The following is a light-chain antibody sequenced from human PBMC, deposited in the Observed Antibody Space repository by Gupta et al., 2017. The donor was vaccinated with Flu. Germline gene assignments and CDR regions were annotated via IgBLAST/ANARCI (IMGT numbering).Light chain of an antibody. V-gene: IGKV3-11*01. CDR1: QNVDGY. Sequence: EVVLTQSPAILSLSPGERATLYCRASQNVDGYLAWYQQKPGQTPRLLIYDAYNRAPGVPARFSGRGSGTDYTLTITSLESEDFGVYYCQQRTNWLWTFGQGTKVEV. CDR3: QQRTNWLWT. J-gene: IGKJ1*01. CDR2: DAY.